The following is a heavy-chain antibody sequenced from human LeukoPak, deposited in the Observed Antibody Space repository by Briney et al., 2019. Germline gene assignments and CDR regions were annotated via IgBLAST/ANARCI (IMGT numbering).Heavy chain of an antibody. V-gene: IGHV3-23*01. CDR1: GFTFSSYA. J-gene: IGHJ4*02. Sequence: GGSLRLSCAASGFTFSSYAMSWVRQAPGKGLEWVSAISGSGGSTYYADSVKGRFTISRDNSKNTLYLQMNSLRAEDTAVYYCAKARPKVKTPSYNFDYWGQGTLVTVSS. CDR3: AKARPKVKTPSYNFDY. CDR2: ISGSGGST. D-gene: IGHD3-10*01.